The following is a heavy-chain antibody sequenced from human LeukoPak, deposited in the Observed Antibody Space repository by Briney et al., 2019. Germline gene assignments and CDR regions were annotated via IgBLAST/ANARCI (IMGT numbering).Heavy chain of an antibody. CDR1: GFTFSTYA. V-gene: IGHV3-23*01. Sequence: PGGSLRLSCAASGFTFSTYAMSWVRQAPGKGLEWVSTISDSGDNTYYADSVKGRFTISRDNSKTTLYLQMNSLRAEDMAVYYCAISESDYWGQGILVTVSS. D-gene: IGHD2/OR15-2a*01. CDR3: AISESDY. CDR2: ISDSGDNT. J-gene: IGHJ4*02.